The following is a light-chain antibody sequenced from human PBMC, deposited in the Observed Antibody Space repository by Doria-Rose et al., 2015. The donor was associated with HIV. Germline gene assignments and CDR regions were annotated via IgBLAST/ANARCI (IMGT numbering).Light chain of an antibody. CDR3: HQYGTSWT. CDR1: QSFSSTY. J-gene: IGKJ1*01. Sequence: EIVMTQSPGTLSLSPGERATLSCRASQSFSSTYLAWYQQNPGQAPSLLIYDGSTRDTGIPDRFSASGPGTDFTLTINRLEPEDFALYYCHQYGTSWTFGQGTKVEI. V-gene: IGKV3-20*01. CDR2: DGS.